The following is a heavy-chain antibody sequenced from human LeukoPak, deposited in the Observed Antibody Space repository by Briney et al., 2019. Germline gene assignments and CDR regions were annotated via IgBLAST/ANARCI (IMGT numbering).Heavy chain of an antibody. D-gene: IGHD3-10*01. CDR2: IYHSGST. Sequence: SETLSLTCTVSGYYISSGYYWGWIRQPPGKGLEWIGGIYHSGSTYYNPSLKSQVTISVDTSKNQFSLKLSSLTAADTAVYYCARLSGYYYHYMDVWGKGTTVTVSS. J-gene: IGHJ6*03. CDR3: ARLSGYYYHYMDV. CDR1: GYYISSGYY. V-gene: IGHV4-38-2*02.